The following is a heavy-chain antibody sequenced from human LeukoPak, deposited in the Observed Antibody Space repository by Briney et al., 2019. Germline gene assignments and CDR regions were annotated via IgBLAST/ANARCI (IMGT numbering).Heavy chain of an antibody. CDR1: GFTFSDYY. D-gene: IGHD5-12*01. Sequence: PGGSLRLSCAASGFTFSDYYMSWIRQAPGKGLEWVSYISSSGSTIYYADSVKGRFTISRDNAKNSLYLQMNSLRAEDTAVYYCARMGAPEMARPYYFDYWGQGTLVTLSS. V-gene: IGHV3-11*04. CDR3: ARMGAPEMARPYYFDY. CDR2: ISSSGSTI. J-gene: IGHJ4*02.